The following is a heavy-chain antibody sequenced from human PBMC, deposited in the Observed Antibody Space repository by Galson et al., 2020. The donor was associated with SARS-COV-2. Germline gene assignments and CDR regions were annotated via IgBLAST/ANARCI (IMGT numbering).Heavy chain of an antibody. CDR2: INSDGSSI. CDR3: ARDRDVFGSGTYYTAYFHH. V-gene: IGHV3-74*01. Sequence: GESLKISCAASGFTFSSYWMHWVRQAPGKGLVWVSRINSDGSSISYADSVKGRFTISRDNAENTLYLQMNSLRAEDTAMYYCARDRDVFGSGTYYTAYFHHWGQGTLVTVSS. CDR1: GFTFSSYW. J-gene: IGHJ1*01. D-gene: IGHD3-10*01.